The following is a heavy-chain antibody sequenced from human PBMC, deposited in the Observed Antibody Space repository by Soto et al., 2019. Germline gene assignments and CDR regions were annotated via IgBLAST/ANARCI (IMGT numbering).Heavy chain of an antibody. CDR2: IYPSGST. CDR3: ATVGGGDAFDI. CDR1: GGSISSGGYS. D-gene: IGHD3-16*01. V-gene: IGHV4-30-2*01. Sequence: QLQLQESGSGLVKPSQTLSLTCAVSGGSISSGGYSWSWIRQPPGKGLEWIGYIYPSGSTYYNPSLKSRVTISVDRSKNQCSLKLSSVTDADTAKYYCATVGGGDAFDIWGQGTMVTVSS. J-gene: IGHJ3*02.